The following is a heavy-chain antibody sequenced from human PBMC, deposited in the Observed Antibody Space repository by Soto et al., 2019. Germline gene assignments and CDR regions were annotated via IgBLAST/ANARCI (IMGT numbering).Heavy chain of an antibody. CDR3: AKGGKGRFSYGEHLDY. CDR1: GFRLTYYG. CDR2: VSVDGREK. Sequence: QVQLVESGGGVVQPGRSLRLSCAASGFRLTYYGIHWVRQAPGKGLEWVAIVSVDGREKYIADSLKGRFTISRDNSDNTVYLQMNSLRDEDTAVYYCAKGGKGRFSYGEHLDYWVQGTLVTVSS. D-gene: IGHD5-18*01. J-gene: IGHJ4*02. V-gene: IGHV3-30*18.